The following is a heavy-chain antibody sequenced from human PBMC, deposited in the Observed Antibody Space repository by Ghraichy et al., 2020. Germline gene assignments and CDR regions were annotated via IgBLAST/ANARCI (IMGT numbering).Heavy chain of an antibody. V-gene: IGHV3-21*01. CDR2: ISSSSSYI. CDR3: ARDQRYNTYCGGDCHYYFDY. Sequence: GESLNISCAASGFTFSSYSMNWVRQAPGKGLEWVSSISSSSSYIYYADSVKGRFTISRDNAKNSLYLQMNSLRAEDTAVYYCARDQRYNTYCGGDCHYYFDYWGKGTLVTVSS. CDR1: GFTFSSYS. J-gene: IGHJ4*02. D-gene: IGHD2-21*02.